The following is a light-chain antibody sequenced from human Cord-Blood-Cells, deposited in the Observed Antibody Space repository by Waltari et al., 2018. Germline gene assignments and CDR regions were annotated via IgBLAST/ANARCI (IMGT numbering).Light chain of an antibody. Sequence: QSALTQPASVSGSPGRSITISCTGTSSDVGSYNLVSWYQQHPGKAPKLMIYKGSKRPSGVSNRFSGSKSGNTASLTISGLQAEDEADYYCCSYAGSSTWVFGGGTKLTVL. CDR2: KGS. V-gene: IGLV2-23*01. J-gene: IGLJ3*02. CDR1: SSDVGSYNL. CDR3: CSYAGSSTWV.